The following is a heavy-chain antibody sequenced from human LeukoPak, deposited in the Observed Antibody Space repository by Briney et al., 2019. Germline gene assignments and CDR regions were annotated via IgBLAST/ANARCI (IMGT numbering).Heavy chain of an antibody. CDR1: GYTFTSYD. CDR3: ARGVDINAFDI. J-gene: IGHJ3*02. CDR2: IIPIFGTA. V-gene: IGHV1-69*13. Sequence: SVKVSCKASGYTFTSYDINWLRQAPGQGLEWMGGIIPIFGTANYAQKFQGRVTITADESTSTAYMELSSLRSEDTAVYYCARGVDINAFDIWGQGTMVTVSS. D-gene: IGHD2-2*03.